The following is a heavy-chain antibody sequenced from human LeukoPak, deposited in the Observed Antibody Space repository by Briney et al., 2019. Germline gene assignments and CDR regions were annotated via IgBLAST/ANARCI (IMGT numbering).Heavy chain of an antibody. CDR1: GGTFRYYA. Sequence: SVKVSCKTSGGTFRYYAIGWVRQAPGHGLEWMGGLIPMFGTTNYAQQFQGRVTITADESTTTSYMELSRLRFEDTAVYFCAGVAAGTTFMDNWFDPWGQGTLVTVSS. D-gene: IGHD1-7*01. CDR3: AGVAAGTTFMDNWFDP. J-gene: IGHJ5*02. CDR2: LIPMFGTT. V-gene: IGHV1-69*13.